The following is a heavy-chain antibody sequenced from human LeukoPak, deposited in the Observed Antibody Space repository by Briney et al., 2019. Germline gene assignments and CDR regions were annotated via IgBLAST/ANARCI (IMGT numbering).Heavy chain of an antibody. CDR1: GFTFSSYD. V-gene: IGHV3-13*01. Sequence: PGGSLRLSCAASGFTFSSYDMHWVRQATGKGLEWVSAIGTAGDTYYPGSVKGRFTISRENAKNSLYLQMNSLRAGDTAVYYCARERCSGGSCYFDYWGQGTLVTVSS. CDR2: IGTAGDT. D-gene: IGHD2-15*01. CDR3: ARERCSGGSCYFDY. J-gene: IGHJ4*02.